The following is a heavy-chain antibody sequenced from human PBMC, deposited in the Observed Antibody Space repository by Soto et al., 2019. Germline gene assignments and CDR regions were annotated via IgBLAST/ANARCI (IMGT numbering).Heavy chain of an antibody. CDR2: MNPNSGNT. CDR1: GYTFTSYD. J-gene: IGHJ6*02. V-gene: IGHV1-8*01. D-gene: IGHD3-3*01. CDR3: ARGERTYYDFWSGYYTGPYYGMDV. Sequence: ASVKVSCNASGYTFTSYDINWVRQATGQGLEWMGWMNPNSGNTGYAQKFQGRVTMTRNTSISTAYMELSSLRSEDTAVYYCARGERTYYDFWSGYYTGPYYGMDVWGQGTTVTVSS.